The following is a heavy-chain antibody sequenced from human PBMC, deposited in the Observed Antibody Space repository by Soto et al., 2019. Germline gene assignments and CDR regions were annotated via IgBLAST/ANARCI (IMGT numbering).Heavy chain of an antibody. CDR3: ARESAGRDEFESSGDFDY. V-gene: IGHV1-46*01. CDR1: GYFFASYS. Sequence: QVQLVQSGAEVKKPGASVKVSCKASGYFFASYSMHWVRQAPGQGLEWMGIINPSVGSKSYVEKFQGRVTMTRDTSTRTVYMALSSLRSEDTAVYYCARESAGRDEFESSGDFDYWGQGTLVTVSS. J-gene: IGHJ4*02. D-gene: IGHD3-22*01. CDR2: INPSVGSK.